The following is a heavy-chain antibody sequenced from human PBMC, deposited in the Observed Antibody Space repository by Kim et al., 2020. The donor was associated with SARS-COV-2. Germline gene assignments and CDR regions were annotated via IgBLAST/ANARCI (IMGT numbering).Heavy chain of an antibody. J-gene: IGHJ4*02. CDR2: LYSGGST. CDR1: GFTVSSNY. V-gene: IGHV3-53*01. D-gene: IGHD4-17*01. Sequence: GGSLRLSCAASGFTVSSNYMSWVRQAPGKGLEWVSVLYSGGSTYYADSVKGRFTISRDNSKNTLYLQMNSLRAEDTAVYYCARDPGVGDYDYWGQGTLVTVSS. CDR3: ARDPGVGDYDY.